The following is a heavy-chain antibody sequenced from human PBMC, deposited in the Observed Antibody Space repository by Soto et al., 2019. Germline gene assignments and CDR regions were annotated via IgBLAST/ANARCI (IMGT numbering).Heavy chain of an antibody. CDR2: ISSSSSYI. D-gene: IGHD6-6*01. CDR3: ARDIEYSSSSPYYGMGV. J-gene: IGHJ6*02. Sequence: PGGSLRLSCAASGFTFSSYSMNWVRQAPGKGLEWVSSISSSSSYIYYADSVKGRFTISRDNAKNSLYLQMNSLRAEDTAAYYCARDIEYSSSSPYYGMGVWGQGTTVTVSS. CDR1: GFTFSSYS. V-gene: IGHV3-21*01.